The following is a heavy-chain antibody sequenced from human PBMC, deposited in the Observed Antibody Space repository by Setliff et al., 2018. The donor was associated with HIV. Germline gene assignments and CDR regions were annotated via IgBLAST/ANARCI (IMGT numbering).Heavy chain of an antibody. CDR3: ARGAWYSSGWYSSRYMDV. D-gene: IGHD6-19*01. CDR2: ISGYNGDT. V-gene: IGHV1-18*01. J-gene: IGHJ6*03. Sequence: ASVKVSCKASGYTFTSYGISWLRQAPGQGLEWMGWISGYNGDTHSTQKFQGRVTMTTDTSTNTAYMELSSLRSDDTAVYYCARGAWYSSGWYSSRYMDVWGKGTTVTVSS. CDR1: GYTFTSYG.